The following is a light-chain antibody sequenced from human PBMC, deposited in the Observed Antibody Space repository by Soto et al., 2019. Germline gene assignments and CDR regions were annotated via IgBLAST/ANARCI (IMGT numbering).Light chain of an antibody. J-gene: IGKJ1*01. CDR1: QGISNS. CDR2: KAS. CDR3: QHYNSYSEA. V-gene: IGKV1-5*03. Sequence: DIQMTQSPSSLSASVGDRVTITCRESQGISNSLAWYQQKPGKPPKLLIYKASTLKSGGPSRSSGSGSGTEFILTISSLQPDDFATDYCQHYNSYSEAFGQGTKVDIK.